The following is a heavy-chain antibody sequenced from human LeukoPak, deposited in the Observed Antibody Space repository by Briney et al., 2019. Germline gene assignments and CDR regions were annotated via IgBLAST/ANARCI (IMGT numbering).Heavy chain of an antibody. V-gene: IGHV3-33*01. D-gene: IGHD3-22*01. Sequence: GRPLRLSCAASGFSFSNYGMHWVRQAPGKGLEWVAFIWYDGSNKYYADSVKGRFTISRDTSKSTMYLQMNSLRAEDTAVYYCARGPYYYDSSPFGYWGQGTLVTVSS. CDR1: GFSFSNYG. CDR3: ARGPYYYDSSPFGY. CDR2: IWYDGSNK. J-gene: IGHJ4*02.